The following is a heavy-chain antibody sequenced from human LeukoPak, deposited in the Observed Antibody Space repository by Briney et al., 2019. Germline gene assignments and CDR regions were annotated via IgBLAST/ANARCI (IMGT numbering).Heavy chain of an antibody. D-gene: IGHD3-3*01. CDR2: ISSSSSYI. V-gene: IGHV3-21*01. Sequence: GGSLRLSCAASGFTFSTYAMSWVRQAPGKGLEWVSSISSSSSYIYYADSVKGRFTISRDNAKNSLYLQMNSLRAEDTAVYYCARAITTKDYWGQGTLVTVSS. J-gene: IGHJ4*02. CDR3: ARAITTKDY. CDR1: GFTFSTYA.